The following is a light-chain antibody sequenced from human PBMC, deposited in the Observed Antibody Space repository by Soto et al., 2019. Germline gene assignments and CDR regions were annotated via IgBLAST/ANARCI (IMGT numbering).Light chain of an antibody. J-gene: IGLJ2*01. CDR1: SSDVGSYNL. CDR3: CSYSGSSTYVV. CDR2: EVS. Sequence: QSVLTQPASVSGSPGQSITISCTGTSSDVGSYNLVSWYQQHPGKAPKLMIYEVSKRPSGVSNRVSGSKSGNTASLTISGLLDEDEADYYCCSYSGSSTYVVFGGGTKLTVL. V-gene: IGLV2-23*02.